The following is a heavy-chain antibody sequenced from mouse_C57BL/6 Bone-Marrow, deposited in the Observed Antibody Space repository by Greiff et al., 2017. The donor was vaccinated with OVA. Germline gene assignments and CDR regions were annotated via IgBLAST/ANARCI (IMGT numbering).Heavy chain of an antibody. V-gene: IGHV5-6*01. Sequence: EVKLMESGGDLVKPGGSLKLSCAASGFTFSSYGMSWVRQTPDKRLEWVATISSGGSYTYYPARVKGRFTISRDNAKNTLYLQMSSLKSEDTAMYYCARQGGSSYYYAMDYWGQGTSVTVSS. J-gene: IGHJ4*01. CDR1: GFTFSSYG. CDR3: ARQGGSSYYYAMDY. D-gene: IGHD1-1*01. CDR2: ISSGGSYT.